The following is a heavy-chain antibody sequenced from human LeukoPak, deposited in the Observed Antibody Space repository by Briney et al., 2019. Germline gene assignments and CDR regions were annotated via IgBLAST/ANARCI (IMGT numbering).Heavy chain of an antibody. CDR3: ARGPYRQWLVQTTTLGDY. J-gene: IGHJ4*02. CDR2: MNPNRGNT. D-gene: IGHD6-19*01. CDR1: GYTFTSYD. Sequence: GASVKVSCKASGYTFTSYDINWVRQATGQGLEWMGWMNPNRGNTGYAQKFQGRVTMTGNTSISTAYMELSSLRSEDTAVYYCARGPYRQWLVQTTTLGDYWGQGTLVTVSS. V-gene: IGHV1-8*01.